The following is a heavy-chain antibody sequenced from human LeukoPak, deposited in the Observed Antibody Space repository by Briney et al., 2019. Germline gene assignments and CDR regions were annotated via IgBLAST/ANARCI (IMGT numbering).Heavy chain of an antibody. CDR2: FDPEDGET. D-gene: IGHD3-3*01. J-gene: IGHJ3*02. Sequence: ASVKVSCKVSGYTLTELSMHWVRQAPGKGLEWMGGFDPEDGETIYAQKFQGRVTITADKSTSTAYMELSSLRSEDTAVYYCARVSWAIFGVGAFDIWGQGTMVTVSS. CDR3: ARVSWAIFGVGAFDI. V-gene: IGHV1-24*01. CDR1: GYTLTELS.